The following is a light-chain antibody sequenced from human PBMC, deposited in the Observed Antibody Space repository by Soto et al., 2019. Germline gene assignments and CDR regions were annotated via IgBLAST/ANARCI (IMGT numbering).Light chain of an antibody. J-gene: IGKJ4*01. CDR2: AAS. V-gene: IGKV1-12*01. Sequence: DIQMTQSPSSLSASVGDRVTITCRASQVISSWLVWYQQKPGNALKLLIYAASNLQSGVPSRFSGSASGTEFTLTISSLQPEDFATYYCQQASTFPFTFGGGTEVQIK. CDR3: QQASTFPFT. CDR1: QVISSW.